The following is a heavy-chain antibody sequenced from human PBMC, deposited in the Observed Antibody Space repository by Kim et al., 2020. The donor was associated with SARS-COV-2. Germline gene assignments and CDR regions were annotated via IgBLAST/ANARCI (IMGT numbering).Heavy chain of an antibody. Sequence: GGSLRLSCAASGFTFSSYAMHWVRQAPGKGLEWVAVISYDGSNKYYADSVKGRFTISRDNSKNTLYLQMNSLRAEDTAVYYCARDAFDIWGQGTMVTVSS. J-gene: IGHJ3*02. CDR1: GFTFSSYA. CDR3: ARDAFDI. V-gene: IGHV3-30-3*01. CDR2: ISYDGSNK.